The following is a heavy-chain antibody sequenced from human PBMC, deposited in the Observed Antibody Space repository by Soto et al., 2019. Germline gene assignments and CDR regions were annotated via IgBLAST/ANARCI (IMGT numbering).Heavy chain of an antibody. J-gene: IGHJ6*02. Sequence: SLRLACEASGFTVSDYYRSWIRQAPGKGLEWVSYNSSSSYTNYADSVKGRFTISRDNAKNSLYLQMNSLRAEDTAVYYCARVKAGDYGSGSGMDVWGQGTTVTVSS. CDR1: GFTVSDYY. V-gene: IGHV3-11*06. CDR2: NSSSSYT. D-gene: IGHD3-10*01. CDR3: ARVKAGDYGSGSGMDV.